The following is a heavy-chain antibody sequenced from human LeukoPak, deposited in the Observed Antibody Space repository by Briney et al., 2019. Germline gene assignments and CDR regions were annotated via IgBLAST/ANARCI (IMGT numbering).Heavy chain of an antibody. V-gene: IGHV4-34*01. J-gene: IGHJ4*02. D-gene: IGHD6-13*01. CDR1: GGSFSGYY. CDR2: INHSGST. CDR3: ARLFRLRHNLAAAGRGYFDY. Sequence: SKTLSLTCAVYGGSFSGYYWSWIRQPPGKGLEWIGEINHSGSTNYNPSLKSRVTISVDTSKNQFSLKLSSVTAADTAVYYCARLFRLRHNLAAAGRGYFDYWGQGTLVTVSS.